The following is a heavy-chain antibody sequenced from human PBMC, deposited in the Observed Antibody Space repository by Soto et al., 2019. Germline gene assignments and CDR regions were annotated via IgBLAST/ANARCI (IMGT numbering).Heavy chain of an antibody. CDR2: IDSSGEK. V-gene: IGHV2-26*01. J-gene: IGHJ5*02. D-gene: IGHD6-19*01. CDR3: ARRHLAVAVSPSFDH. CDR1: GMSITDSEMG. Sequence: QVTLKESGPVLVKPTETLTLRCTVSGMSITDSEMGVSWIRQPPGQPLEWLAHIDSSGEKSYRTFLKSRLAISKDTTKSQIVLTRTNMDPADTATYYCARRHLAVAVSPSFDHWGQGSPVSVSS.